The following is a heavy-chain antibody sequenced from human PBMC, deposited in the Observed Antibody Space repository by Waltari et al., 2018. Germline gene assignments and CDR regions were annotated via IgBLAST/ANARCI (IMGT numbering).Heavy chain of an antibody. CDR2: IRGKSYGGTT. Sequence: EVQLVESGGGWVQPGRSLRLSCTVSGFNFADYAMTWVRQAPGKGLEWVGFIRGKSYGGTTEYASSVKDRFIISRDDSKSIAYLQMNNLKIEDTAVYFCTSPHDSSGYSPGDLDYWGQGTLVTVSS. J-gene: IGHJ4*02. V-gene: IGHV3-49*04. CDR3: TSPHDSSGYSPGDLDY. D-gene: IGHD3-22*01. CDR1: GFNFADYA.